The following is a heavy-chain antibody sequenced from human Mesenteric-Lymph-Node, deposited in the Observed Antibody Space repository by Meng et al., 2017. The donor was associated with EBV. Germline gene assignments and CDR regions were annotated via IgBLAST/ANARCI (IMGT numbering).Heavy chain of an antibody. CDR3: ARVVGDSTGFEY. Sequence: QVQLQESGPGRVXPXXXXXPPXAVSGGSISSGGYYWSWIRQPPGKGLEWIGYIYYSGSTYYNPSLKSRLTISLDTSKNQFSLKLSSVTAADTAVYYCARVVGDSTGFEYWGQGTLVTVSS. J-gene: IGHJ4*02. CDR2: IYYSGST. D-gene: IGHD4-17*01. CDR1: GGSISSGGYY. V-gene: IGHV4-30-4*01.